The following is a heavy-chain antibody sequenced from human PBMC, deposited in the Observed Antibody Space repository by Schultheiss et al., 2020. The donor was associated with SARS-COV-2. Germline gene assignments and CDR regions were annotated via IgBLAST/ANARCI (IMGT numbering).Heavy chain of an antibody. CDR2: IYYSGST. D-gene: IGHD3-22*01. J-gene: IGHJ4*02. V-gene: IGHV4-59*12. CDR3: ARYDSSGYYYAGFDY. CDR1: GGSISSYF. Sequence: SETLSLTCSVSGGSISSYFWSWIRQPPGKGLEWIGYIYYSGSTYYNPSLKSRVTISVDRSKNQFSLKLSSVTAADTAVYYCARYDSSGYYYAGFDYWGQGTLVTVSS.